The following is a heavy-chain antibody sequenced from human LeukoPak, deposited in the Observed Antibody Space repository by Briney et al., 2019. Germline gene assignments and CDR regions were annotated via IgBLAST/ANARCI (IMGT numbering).Heavy chain of an antibody. J-gene: IGHJ4*02. V-gene: IGHV3-21*04. CDR2: ISSSSSYI. CDR3: AKDSDSSSWCADSDY. Sequence: GGSLRLSCAASGFTFSSYSMNWVRQAPGKGLEWVSSISSSSSYIYYADSVKGRFTISRDNAKNSLYLQMNSLRAEDTAVYYCAKDSDSSSWCADSDYWGQGTLVTVSS. CDR1: GFTFSSYS. D-gene: IGHD6-13*01.